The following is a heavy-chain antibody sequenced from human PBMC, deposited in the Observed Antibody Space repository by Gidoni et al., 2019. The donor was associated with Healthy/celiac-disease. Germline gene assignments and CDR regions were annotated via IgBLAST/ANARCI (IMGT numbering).Heavy chain of an antibody. J-gene: IGHJ6*02. Sequence: QVQLVESGGGVVQPGRSLRLSCAASGFTFSSYGMYWVRQAPGKGLEWVAVIWYDGSNKYYADSVKGRFTISRDNSKNTLYLQMNSLRAEDTAVYYCARDTDYYYYYGMDVWGQGTTVTVSS. CDR2: IWYDGSNK. CDR1: GFTFSSYG. V-gene: IGHV3-33*01. CDR3: ARDTDYYYYYGMDV. D-gene: IGHD4-4*01.